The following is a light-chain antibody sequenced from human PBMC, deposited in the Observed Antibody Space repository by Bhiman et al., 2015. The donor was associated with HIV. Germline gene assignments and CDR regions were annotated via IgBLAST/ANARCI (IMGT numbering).Light chain of an antibody. V-gene: IGLV3-21*01. CDR3: QAWDDSNVV. J-gene: IGLJ2*01. CDR2: YDS. Sequence: SYELTQPPSVSVAPGKTATITCGGNNIATKSVHWHQQKPGQAPVVVIYYDSDRPSGIPERFSGSNSGDTATLTISGAQPMDEAAYYCQAWDDSNVVFGGGTKLTVL. CDR1: NIATKS.